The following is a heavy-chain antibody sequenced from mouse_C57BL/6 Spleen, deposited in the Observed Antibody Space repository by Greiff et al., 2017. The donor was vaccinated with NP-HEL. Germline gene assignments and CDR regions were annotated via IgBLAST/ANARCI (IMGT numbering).Heavy chain of an antibody. V-gene: IGHV5-6*01. J-gene: IGHJ3*01. CDR1: GFTFSSYG. CDR3: ARHLDYYGSSPFAY. Sequence: EVKLMESGGDLVKPGGSLKLSCAASGFTFSSYGMSWVRQTPDKRLEWVATISSGGSYTYYPDSVKGRFTISRDNAKNTLYLQMSSLKSEDTAMYYCARHLDYYGSSPFAYWGQGTLVTVSA. D-gene: IGHD1-1*01. CDR2: ISSGGSYT.